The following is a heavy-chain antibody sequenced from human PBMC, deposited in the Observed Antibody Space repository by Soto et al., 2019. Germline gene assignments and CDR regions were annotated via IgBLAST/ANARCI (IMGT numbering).Heavy chain of an antibody. V-gene: IGHV3-48*02. CDR1: GFTFSRFS. CDR2: LSTTGYTI. J-gene: IGHJ5*02. Sequence: GGSLRLSCVASGFTFSRFSMNWVRQAPGKGLVWLSYLSTTGYTIFYADSVKGRFTISRDNANNSLSLQMNSLRDEDTAVYYCARGNFEVVVSSSRWFDPWGQGTLVTVSS. D-gene: IGHD2-21*01. CDR3: ARGNFEVVVSSSRWFDP.